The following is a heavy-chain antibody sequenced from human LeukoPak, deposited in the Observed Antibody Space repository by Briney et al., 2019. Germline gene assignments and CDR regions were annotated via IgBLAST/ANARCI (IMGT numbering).Heavy chain of an antibody. Sequence: LPGGSLRLSCVASGFTFSSYEMKWVRQAPGKGLEWVSAIRGAGTTTFYAASVKGRFTISRDNSKNTAYLQMDSLRAEDTAVYYCAKVSWLGTVPSYHFDSWGRGTQVTVSS. V-gene: IGHV3-23*01. CDR1: GFTFSSYE. J-gene: IGHJ4*02. D-gene: IGHD4-17*01. CDR2: IRGAGTTT. CDR3: AKVSWLGTVPSYHFDS.